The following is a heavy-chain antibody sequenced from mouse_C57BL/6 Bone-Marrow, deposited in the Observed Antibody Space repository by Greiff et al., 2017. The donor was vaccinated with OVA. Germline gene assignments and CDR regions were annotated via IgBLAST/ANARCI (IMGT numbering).Heavy chain of an antibody. CDR2: ILPGSGST. Sequence: QVTLKESGAELMKPGASVKLSCKATGYTFTGYWIEWVKQRPGHGLEWIGEILPGSGSTNYNEKFKGKATFNADTSSNTAYMQLSRLTTEDSAIDYCARLGGWLLSFAYWGQGTLVTVSA. D-gene: IGHD2-3*01. CDR3: ARLGGWLLSFAY. J-gene: IGHJ3*01. V-gene: IGHV1-9*01. CDR1: GYTFTGYW.